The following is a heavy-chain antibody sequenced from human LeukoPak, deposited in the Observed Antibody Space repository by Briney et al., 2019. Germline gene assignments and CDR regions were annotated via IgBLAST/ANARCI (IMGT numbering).Heavy chain of an antibody. CDR3: ASTYYYDSSGYYFGY. Sequence: SQTLSLTCTVSGGSISSYYWSWIRQPPGKGLEWIGYIYYSGSTNYNPSLKSRVTISVDTSKNQFSLKLSSVTAADTAVYYCASTYYYDSSGYYFGYWGQGTLVTVSS. CDR2: IYYSGST. V-gene: IGHV4-59*01. D-gene: IGHD3-22*01. CDR1: GGSISSYY. J-gene: IGHJ4*02.